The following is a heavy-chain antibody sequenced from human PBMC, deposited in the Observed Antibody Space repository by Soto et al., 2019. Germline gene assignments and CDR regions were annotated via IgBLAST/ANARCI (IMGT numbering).Heavy chain of an antibody. Sequence: EVHLLEFGGGLVQPGGSLRLSCAASGFTFSNHAMNWVRQAPGKGLEWVSGITGSGGTTFYADSVKGRFTISRDNSRNTVYLKMNSVRADDTGVYYCAKEYTSTSKGSFDYWGQGALVTVSS. J-gene: IGHJ4*02. V-gene: IGHV3-23*01. CDR2: ITGSGGTT. D-gene: IGHD1-26*01. CDR1: GFTFSNHA. CDR3: AKEYTSTSKGSFDY.